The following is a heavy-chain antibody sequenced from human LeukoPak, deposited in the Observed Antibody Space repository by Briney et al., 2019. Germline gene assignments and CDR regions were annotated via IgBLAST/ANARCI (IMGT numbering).Heavy chain of an antibody. Sequence: PGGSLRLSCAASGFTFSSYAMSWVRQAPGKGLEWVSSIFGSGIDTQYADSVKGRVTISRDNSKNNLYLEMNSLRPEDTAIYYCAKDLISPRRVGSSEKLDYWGQGTLVTVSS. J-gene: IGHJ4*02. CDR1: GFTFSSYA. CDR3: AKDLISPRRVGSSEKLDY. V-gene: IGHV3-23*01. D-gene: IGHD3-10*01. CDR2: IFGSGIDT.